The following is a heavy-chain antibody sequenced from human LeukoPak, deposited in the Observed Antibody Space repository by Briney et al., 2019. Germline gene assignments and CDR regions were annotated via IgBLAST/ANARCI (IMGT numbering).Heavy chain of an antibody. J-gene: IGHJ4*02. CDR1: GFTFSSYG. D-gene: IGHD3-22*01. CDR2: ISYDGSNK. CDR3: ARGNDSSGYLFDY. V-gene: IGHV3-30*03. Sequence: GGSLRLSCAASGFTFSSYGMHWVRQAPGKGLEWVAVISYDGSNKYYADSVKGRFTISRDNSKNTLYLQMNSLRAEDTAVYYCARGNDSSGYLFDYWGQGTLVTVSS.